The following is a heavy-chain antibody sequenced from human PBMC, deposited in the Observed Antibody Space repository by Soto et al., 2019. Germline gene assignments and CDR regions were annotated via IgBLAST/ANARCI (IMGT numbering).Heavy chain of an antibody. CDR3: ALRSMAVVPEY. CDR1: GDSISSYY. D-gene: IGHD3-22*01. V-gene: IGHV4-59*01. Sequence: QVQLQESGPGLVKPSETLSLTCAVSGDSISSYYCMWIRQPPGKGLESIGYLYYGRSANYNPSLKSRVSSSVDTSTKQCALTLCPMTGADTAVYYCALRSMAVVPEYWGQGTLVTVSS. J-gene: IGHJ4*02. CDR2: LYYGRSA.